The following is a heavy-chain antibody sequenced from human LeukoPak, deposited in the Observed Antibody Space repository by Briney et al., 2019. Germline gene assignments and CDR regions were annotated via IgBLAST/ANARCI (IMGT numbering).Heavy chain of an antibody. Sequence: SGTLSLTCAVSGGSISSSNWWSWVRQPPGKGLEWIGEIYHSGSTNYNPSLKSRVTISVDKSKNQFSLKLSSVTAADTAVYYCARASIDYYDSSGYYPYYYYMDVWGKGTTVTVSS. CDR3: ARASIDYYDSSGYYPYYYYMDV. V-gene: IGHV4-4*02. CDR2: IYHSGST. CDR1: GGSISSSNW. D-gene: IGHD3-22*01. J-gene: IGHJ6*03.